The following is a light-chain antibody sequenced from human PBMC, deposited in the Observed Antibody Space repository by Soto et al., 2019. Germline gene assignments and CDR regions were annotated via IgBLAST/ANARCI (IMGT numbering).Light chain of an antibody. CDR2: GAS. Sequence: EIVLTKSPGTLSSSPGEGVTLSCRASETIRSNYLAWYQKKPGQAPRLLIFGASTRATGIPDKFSGSASGTDFTITISSLEPEDFAEYYCQQYGSSPPETFGPGT. J-gene: IGKJ3*01. CDR1: ETIRSNY. CDR3: QQYGSSPPET. V-gene: IGKV3-20*01.